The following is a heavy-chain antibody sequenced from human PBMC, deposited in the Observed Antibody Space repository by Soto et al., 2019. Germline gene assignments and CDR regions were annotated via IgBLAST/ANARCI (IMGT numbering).Heavy chain of an antibody. V-gene: IGHV1-2*04. D-gene: IGHD1-7*01. Sequence: ASVKVSCKASGYTFTGYYMHWVRQAPGQGLEWMGWINPNSGGTNYAQKFQGWVTMTRDTSISTAYMELGRLRSDDTAVYYCARVSWNYGGYGMDVWGQGTTVTVSS. CDR1: GYTFTGYY. CDR2: INPNSGGT. CDR3: ARVSWNYGGYGMDV. J-gene: IGHJ6*02.